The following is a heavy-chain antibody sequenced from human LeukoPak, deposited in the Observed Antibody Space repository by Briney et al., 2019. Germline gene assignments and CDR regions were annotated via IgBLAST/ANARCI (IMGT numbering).Heavy chain of an antibody. V-gene: IGHV3-23*01. D-gene: IGHD3-10*01. CDR1: GFTFSSYA. Sequence: GGSLRLTCAASGFTFSSYAMSWARQAPGKGLEWVSSISGSGGRTFYADSVKGRFTISRDNSKNTVYLQMNSLRAEDTAVYYCAKDWEFSGGYYFDYWGQGTLVTVSS. CDR2: ISGSGGRT. CDR3: AKDWEFSGGYYFDY. J-gene: IGHJ4*02.